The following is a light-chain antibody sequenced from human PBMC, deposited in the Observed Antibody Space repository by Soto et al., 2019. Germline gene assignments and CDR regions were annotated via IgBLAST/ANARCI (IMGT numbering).Light chain of an antibody. CDR3: CSYAGSYTVV. V-gene: IGLV2-11*01. J-gene: IGLJ1*01. CDR2: DVN. Sequence: QSVLTQPASVSGSLGQSITISCTGTSSDVGGYNYVSWYQQHPGKAPKFMIYDVNKRPSGVPDRFSGSKSGNTASLTISGLQAEDEADYYCCSYAGSYTVVFGSGTKLTVL. CDR1: SSDVGGYNY.